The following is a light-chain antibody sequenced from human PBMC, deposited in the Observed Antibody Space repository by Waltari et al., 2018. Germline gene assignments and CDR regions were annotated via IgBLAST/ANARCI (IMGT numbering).Light chain of an antibody. V-gene: IGLV2-14*03. Sequence: QSALTQPASVSGSPGQSLTISCPGTSSDIGSFNYVSCYQQYPGKAPKLIIFDVSNRPSGISDRFSGSKSGNTTSLTISGLQAEDEADYICTSYTTTDTLYVFGTGTQVTVL. CDR3: TSYTTTDTLYV. CDR2: DVS. J-gene: IGLJ1*01. CDR1: SSDIGSFNY.